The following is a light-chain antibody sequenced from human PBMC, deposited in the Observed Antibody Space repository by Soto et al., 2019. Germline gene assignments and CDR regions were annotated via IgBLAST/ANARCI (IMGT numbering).Light chain of an antibody. CDR2: EVS. J-gene: IGLJ1*01. Sequence: QSALTQPASVSGSPGQSITISCTGTSSDIGGYNYVSWYQQHPGKVPKLIIFEVSTRPSGVSNRFSASKSGNTASLTISGLQAEDEADYYCCSYAYSTTFVFGTGTKVTVL. CDR3: CSYAYSTTFV. V-gene: IGLV2-23*02. CDR1: SSDIGGYNY.